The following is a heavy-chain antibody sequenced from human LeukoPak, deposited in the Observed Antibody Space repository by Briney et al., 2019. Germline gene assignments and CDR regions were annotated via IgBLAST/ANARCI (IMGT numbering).Heavy chain of an antibody. Sequence: SVKVSCKASRFTFSSPTVQWVRQARGQRLEWIGWIVVGSGYTNYAQKFQGRVTITADKSTSTAYMELSSLRSEDTAVYYCARDSCSGGSCYGYFQHWGQGTLVTVSS. D-gene: IGHD2-15*01. CDR3: ARDSCSGGSCYGYFQH. J-gene: IGHJ1*01. V-gene: IGHV1-58*01. CDR1: RFTFSSPT. CDR2: IVVGSGYT.